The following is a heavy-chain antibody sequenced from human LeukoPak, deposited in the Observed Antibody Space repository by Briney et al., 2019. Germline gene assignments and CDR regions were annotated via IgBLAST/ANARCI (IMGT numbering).Heavy chain of an antibody. CDR3: ARDRISVTDPPNWFDP. V-gene: IGHV4-38-2*02. CDR2: IYYSGNT. J-gene: IGHJ5*02. D-gene: IGHD6-19*01. CDR1: HYSISSGYY. Sequence: SETLSLTCTVSHYSISSGYYWGWIRQPPGKGLEWIGSIYYSGNTYYNPSLKSRVTISLDTSKSHFSLRLSSVTAADTAIYYCARDRISVTDPPNWFDPWGQGTLVTVSS.